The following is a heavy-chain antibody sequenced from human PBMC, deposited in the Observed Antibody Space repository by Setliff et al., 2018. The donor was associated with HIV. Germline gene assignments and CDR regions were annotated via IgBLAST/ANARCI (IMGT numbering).Heavy chain of an antibody. CDR2: IIPIFGTA. D-gene: IGHD3-16*02. J-gene: IGHJ3*02. CDR1: GGTFSSYA. V-gene: IGHV1-69*05. Sequence: ASVKVSCKASGGTFSSYAISWVRQAPGQGLEWMGGIIPIFGTANYAQKFQGRVTITTDKSTSTAYMELSSLRSEDTAVYYCARTRPYYVWGSYRVKGPTFDAFDIWGQGTMVTVS. CDR3: ARTRPYYVWGSYRVKGPTFDAFDI.